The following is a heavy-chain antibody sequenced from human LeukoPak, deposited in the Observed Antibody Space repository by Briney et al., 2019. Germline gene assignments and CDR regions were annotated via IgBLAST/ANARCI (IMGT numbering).Heavy chain of an antibody. CDR3: ARARGYFDL. D-gene: IGHD3-10*01. CDR1: GDSVSSNSAA. Sequence: SQTLSLTCAISGDSVSSNSAAWSWIRQSPSRGLEWLGRTYYRSKWNNNYAISVKSRITINPDTSKNQFSLQLNSVTPEDTGVYSCARARGYFDLWGRGTLVTVSS. V-gene: IGHV6-1*01. CDR2: TYYRSKWNN. J-gene: IGHJ2*01.